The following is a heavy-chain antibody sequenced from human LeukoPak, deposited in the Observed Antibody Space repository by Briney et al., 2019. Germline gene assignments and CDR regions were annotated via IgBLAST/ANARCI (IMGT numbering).Heavy chain of an antibody. D-gene: IGHD5-24*01. CDR1: GFTFSSYA. V-gene: IGHV3-64*01. CDR3: ARGMATIKALRNDAFDI. CDR2: ISSNGGST. J-gene: IGHJ3*02. Sequence: GGSLRLSCAASGFTFSSYAMHWVRQAPGKGLEYVSAISSNGGSTYYANSVKGRFTISRDNSKNTLYLQMGSLRAEDMAVYYCARGMATIKALRNDAFDIWGQGTMVTVSS.